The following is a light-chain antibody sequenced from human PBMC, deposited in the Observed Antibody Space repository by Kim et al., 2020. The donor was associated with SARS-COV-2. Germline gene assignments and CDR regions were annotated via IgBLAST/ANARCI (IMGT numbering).Light chain of an antibody. CDR3: QQSYSTPPT. CDR1: QSIGTY. Sequence: DLQVTQSPSSLSASVGDRVTITCRASQSIGTYLNWYHQKPGKAPKLLIYGASNLQTGVPSRFSGSGSGTEFTLIISSLQLEDFATYYCQQSYSTPPTFGQGTKVDIK. CDR2: GAS. V-gene: IGKV1-39*01. J-gene: IGKJ2*01.